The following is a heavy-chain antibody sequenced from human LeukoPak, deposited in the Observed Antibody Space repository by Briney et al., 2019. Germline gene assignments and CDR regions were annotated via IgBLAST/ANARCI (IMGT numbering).Heavy chain of an antibody. D-gene: IGHD2-21*02. CDR3: ASRRTAYCGGDCPEGY. Sequence: PGGSLRLSCAASGFTFSGYSMNWVHQAPGKGLEWVSYISSSSSTIYYADSVKGRFIISRDNAKNSLYLQMNSLRAEDTAVYYCASRRTAYCGGDCPEGYWGQGTLVTVSS. CDR2: ISSSSSTI. CDR1: GFTFSGYS. V-gene: IGHV3-48*01. J-gene: IGHJ4*02.